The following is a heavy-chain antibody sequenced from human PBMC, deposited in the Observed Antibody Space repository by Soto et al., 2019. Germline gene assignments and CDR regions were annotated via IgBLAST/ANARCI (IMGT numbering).Heavy chain of an antibody. Sequence: CGASGVTIISYAMHRVRKTTGKGLEWVAVISYDGSNKYYADSVKGRFTISRDNSKNTLYLQMNSLRAEDTAVYYCVRGDCSGGSCYSPYYYGMDVWGQGTTVTVSS. D-gene: IGHD2-15*01. V-gene: IGHV3-30-3*01. CDR2: ISYDGSNK. CDR3: VRGDCSGGSCYSPYYYGMDV. J-gene: IGHJ6*02. CDR1: GVTIISYA.